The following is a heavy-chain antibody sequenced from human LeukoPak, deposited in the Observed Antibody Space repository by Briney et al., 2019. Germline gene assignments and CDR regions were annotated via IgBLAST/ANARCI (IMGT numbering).Heavy chain of an antibody. J-gene: IGHJ6*02. D-gene: IGHD4-11*01. CDR2: IYYSGST. Sequence: PSETLSLTCTVSGGSISSYYWSWIRQPPGKGLEWIGYIYYSGSTNYNPSLKSRVTISVDTSKNQFSLKLSSVTAADTAVYYCARDSPYGNYGYYYYGMDVWGQGTTVTVSS. CDR3: ARDSPYGNYGYYYYGMDV. CDR1: GGSISSYY. V-gene: IGHV4-59*01.